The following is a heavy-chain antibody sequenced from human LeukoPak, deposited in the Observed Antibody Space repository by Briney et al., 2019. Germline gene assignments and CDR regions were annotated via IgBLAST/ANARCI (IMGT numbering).Heavy chain of an antibody. D-gene: IGHD5-18*01. Sequence: GRSLRLSCAASGFTFDDYAMHWVRQAPGKGLEWVSGISWNSGSIGYADSVKGRFTISRDNAKNSLYLQMNSLRAEDTALYYCAKDETSYGPTSAYGMDVWGQGTTVTVS. CDR1: GFTFDDYA. CDR2: ISWNSGSI. J-gene: IGHJ6*02. V-gene: IGHV3-9*01. CDR3: AKDETSYGPTSAYGMDV.